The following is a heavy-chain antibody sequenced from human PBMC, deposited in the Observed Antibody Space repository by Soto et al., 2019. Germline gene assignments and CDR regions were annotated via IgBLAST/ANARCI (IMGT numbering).Heavy chain of an antibody. D-gene: IGHD3-3*01. J-gene: IGHJ5*02. CDR2: ISGSGGAT. Sequence: EVQLLESGGGLVQPGGSLRLSCAASGFTFTSYAMTWVRQAPGKGLEWVSSISGSGGATYYADSVKGRFTISRDDSKNTLYLQLDSLRAEDTALYYCAKAGRPYNDLWSENRFDPWGQGTLVTVSS. CDR1: GFTFTSYA. V-gene: IGHV3-23*01. CDR3: AKAGRPYNDLWSENRFDP.